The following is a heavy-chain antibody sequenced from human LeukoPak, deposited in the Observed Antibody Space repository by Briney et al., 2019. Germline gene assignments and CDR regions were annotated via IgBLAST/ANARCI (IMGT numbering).Heavy chain of an antibody. CDR1: GFTFNNYA. J-gene: IGHJ5*02. V-gene: IGHV3-23*01. CDR3: AKDRGVIVPAGMAT. D-gene: IGHD2-2*01. Sequence: PGGSLRLSCAASGFTFNNYAMSWVRQAPGKGLEWVSVISGSGGSTYYADSVKGRFTISRDNSKNTLYLQMNSLRAEETAVYYCAKDRGVIVPAGMATWCQGTLVTVSS. CDR2: ISGSGGST.